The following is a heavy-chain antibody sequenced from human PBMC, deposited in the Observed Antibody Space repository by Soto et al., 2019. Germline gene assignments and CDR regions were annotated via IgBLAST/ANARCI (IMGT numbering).Heavy chain of an antibody. CDR3: ARDSISGDY. CDR1: GFTFSSYW. V-gene: IGHV3-74*01. D-gene: IGHD3-10*01. J-gene: IGHJ4*02. CDR2: INSDGSST. Sequence: GGSLRLSCAVSGFTFSSYWMHWVRQGPGRGLVWVLRINSDGSSTTYADSVKGRFTISRDNAKNTPNLQMNSLRAEDTAVNYCARDSISGDYWGQGTLVT.